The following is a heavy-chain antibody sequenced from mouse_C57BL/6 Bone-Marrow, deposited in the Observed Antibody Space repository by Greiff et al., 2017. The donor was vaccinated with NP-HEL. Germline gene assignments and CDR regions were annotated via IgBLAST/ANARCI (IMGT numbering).Heavy chain of an antibody. CDR3: TTDDYDEGFAY. J-gene: IGHJ3*01. D-gene: IGHD2-4*01. CDR2: IDPENGDT. Sequence: EVQLVESGAELVRPGASVKLSCTASGFNIKDDYMHWVKQRPEQGLEWIGWIDPENGDTEYASKFQGKATITADTSSNTAYLQLSSLTSEDTAVYYCTTDDYDEGFAYWGQGTLVTVSA. V-gene: IGHV14-4*01. CDR1: GFNIKDDY.